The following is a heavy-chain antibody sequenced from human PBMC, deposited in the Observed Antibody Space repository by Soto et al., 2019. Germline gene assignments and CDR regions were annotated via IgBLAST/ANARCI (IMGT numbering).Heavy chain of an antibody. CDR3: ARGRSGSSGWFDP. CDR1: GGTFSSYT. CDR2: IIPILGIA. D-gene: IGHD1-26*01. Sequence: QVQLVQSGAEVKKPGSSVKVSCKASGGTFSSYTISWVRQAPGQGLEWMGRIIPILGIANYAQNFQGRVTITADKSTSTAYMELSSLRSEDTAVYYCARGRSGSSGWFDPWGQGTLVTVSS. J-gene: IGHJ5*02. V-gene: IGHV1-69*02.